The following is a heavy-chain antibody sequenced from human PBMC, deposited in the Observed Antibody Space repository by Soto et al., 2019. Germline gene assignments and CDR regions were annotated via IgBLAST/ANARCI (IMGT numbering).Heavy chain of an antibody. CDR2: IGTAGDT. Sequence: GGSLRLSCAASGFTFSSYDMHWVRQATGKGLEWVSAIGTAGDTYYPGSVKGRFTISRENAKNSLYLQMNSLRAGDTAVYYCARSPRRGAVVYYYMDVWGKGTTVTVSS. CDR1: GFTFSSYD. D-gene: IGHD3-22*01. V-gene: IGHV3-13*01. J-gene: IGHJ6*03. CDR3: ARSPRRGAVVYYYMDV.